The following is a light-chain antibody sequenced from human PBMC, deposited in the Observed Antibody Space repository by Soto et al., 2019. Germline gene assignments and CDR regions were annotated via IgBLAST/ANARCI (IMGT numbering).Light chain of an antibody. CDR2: KAS. Sequence: DIQMTQSPSTLSASVGDRVTITCRASQSISTWLVWYQQKPGKASKLLIYKASSLEGGVPSRFGGSGSGTLFNITISSLHPDDFATYYCQQYNTYPLTFGGGTKVDIK. V-gene: IGKV1-5*03. CDR3: QQYNTYPLT. CDR1: QSISTW. J-gene: IGKJ4*01.